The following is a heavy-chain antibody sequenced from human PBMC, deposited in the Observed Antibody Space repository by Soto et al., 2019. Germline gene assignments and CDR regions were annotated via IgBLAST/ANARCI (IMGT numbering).Heavy chain of an antibody. V-gene: IGHV5-51*01. CDR1: GHSFTNYW. CDR2: IYLGDSDT. Sequence: GESLKISCKGSGHSFTNYWIGWLRQMPGEGLEWMGIIYLGDSDTRYSPSFQGQVTISADKSISTAYLQWSSLKASDTAMYYCATQALHDSRWSPWGQGTLVTVSS. J-gene: IGHJ5*02. CDR3: ATQALHDSRWSP. D-gene: IGHD6-13*01.